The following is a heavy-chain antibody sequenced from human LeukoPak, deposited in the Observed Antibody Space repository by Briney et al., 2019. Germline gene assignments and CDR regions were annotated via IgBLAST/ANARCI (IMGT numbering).Heavy chain of an antibody. CDR1: GNSLSETS. V-gene: IGHV1-24*01. Sequence: ASVKVSCKVSGNSLSETSIHWVRQAPGQWLEWMGGFDPEDGEPIFAQRFQGRFSMTEDTSADTAYMELSSLRPEDTAVYYCATADKWEPLDYWGQGTPVTVSS. CDR3: ATADKWEPLDY. CDR2: FDPEDGEP. J-gene: IGHJ4*02. D-gene: IGHD1-26*01.